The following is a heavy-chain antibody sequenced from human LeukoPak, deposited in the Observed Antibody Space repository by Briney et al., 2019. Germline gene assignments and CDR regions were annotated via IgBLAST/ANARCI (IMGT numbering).Heavy chain of an antibody. Sequence: PAGGSLRLSCAASGFTFSSYAMPWVRQAPGKGLEWVAVISYDGSNKYYADSVKGRFTISRDNSKNTLYLQMNSLRAEDTAVYYCARDRDYYDSSGRHTGDYWGQGTLVTVSS. D-gene: IGHD3-22*01. CDR2: ISYDGSNK. CDR1: GFTFSSYA. CDR3: ARDRDYYDSSGRHTGDY. J-gene: IGHJ4*02. V-gene: IGHV3-30-3*01.